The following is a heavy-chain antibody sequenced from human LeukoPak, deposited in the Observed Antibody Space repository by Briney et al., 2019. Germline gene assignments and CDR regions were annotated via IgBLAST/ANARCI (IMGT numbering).Heavy chain of an antibody. Sequence: GASVKVSCKASEYTFTSYYMHWVRQAPGQGLEWMGIINPSGGGTSYAQKFQGRVTMTRDTSTNTVYMELSSLRSEDTAVYYCARERATRGLRFFDYWGQGTLVTVSS. J-gene: IGHJ4*02. D-gene: IGHD5-12*01. CDR1: EYTFTSYY. CDR2: INPSGGGT. CDR3: ARERATRGLRFFDY. V-gene: IGHV1-46*01.